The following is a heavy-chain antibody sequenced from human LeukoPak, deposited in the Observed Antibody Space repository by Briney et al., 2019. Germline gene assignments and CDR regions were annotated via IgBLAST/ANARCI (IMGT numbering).Heavy chain of an antibody. CDR1: GASMRNYY. D-gene: IGHD6-13*01. Sequence: SETLFLTCTVSGASMRNYYWSWIRQSPGKGLEWIGYIYYSGSTNYNPSLESRVAMSVDTSKNQFSLRLSSVTAADTAIYYCARRYSSSWYVGFFDPWGQGTLVTVSS. CDR3: ARRYSSSWYVGFFDP. J-gene: IGHJ5*02. V-gene: IGHV4-59*08. CDR2: IYYSGST.